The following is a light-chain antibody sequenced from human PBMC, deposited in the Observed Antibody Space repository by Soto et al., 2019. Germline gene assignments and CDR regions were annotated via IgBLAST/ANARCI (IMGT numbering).Light chain of an antibody. V-gene: IGLV1-40*01. J-gene: IGLJ1*01. CDR2: GNS. CDR1: SSNIGAGYD. CDR3: QSYDSRLSGYV. Sequence: QSVLTQPPSVSGAPGQKVTISCTGSSSNIGAGYDVNWYHQLPGTAPKLLIHGNSNRPSGVPDRFSGSKSGTSASLAITGLQAEDETDYFCQSYDSRLSGYVFGTGTKVT.